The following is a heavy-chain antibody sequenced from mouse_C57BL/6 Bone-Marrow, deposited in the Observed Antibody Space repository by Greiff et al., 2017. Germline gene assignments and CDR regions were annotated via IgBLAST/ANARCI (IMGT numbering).Heavy chain of an antibody. J-gene: IGHJ2*01. CDR1: GFNIKDDS. CDR2: IDPENGDT. CDR3: TPITTGYYFDY. D-gene: IGHD2-4*01. Sequence: LVESGAELVRPGASVKLSCTASGFNIKDDSMHWVKQRPEQGLEWIGWIDPENGDTEYASKVQGKATITADTSSNTAYLQLSSLTSEDTAVYYCTPITTGYYFDYWGQGTTLTVSS. V-gene: IGHV14-4*01.